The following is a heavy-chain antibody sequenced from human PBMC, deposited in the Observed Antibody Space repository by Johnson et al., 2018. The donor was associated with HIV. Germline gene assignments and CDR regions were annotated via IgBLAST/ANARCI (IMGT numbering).Heavy chain of an antibody. CDR2: IYSGGNT. CDR3: ARSGGYPNAFDI. V-gene: IGHV3-53*01. D-gene: IGHD6-13*01. Sequence: VQLVESGGGLIQPGGSLRLSCAASGFTVSSNYMTWVRQAPGKGLEWVSVIYSGGNTYYADSVKGRFTISRDNSKNSLFLQMNGLRVEDTAVYYCARSGGYPNAFDIWGQGTMVTVSS. J-gene: IGHJ3*02. CDR1: GFTVSSNY.